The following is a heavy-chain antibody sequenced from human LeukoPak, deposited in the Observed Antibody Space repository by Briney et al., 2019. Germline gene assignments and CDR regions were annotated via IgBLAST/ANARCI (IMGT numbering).Heavy chain of an antibody. J-gene: IGHJ4*02. CDR2: ISSSGSTI. V-gene: IGHV3-48*04. D-gene: IGHD5-18*01. CDR1: GFTFSSYN. CDR3: ARSGTAMARGSFDY. Sequence: PGGSLRLSCAASGFTFSSYNMNWVRQAPGKGLEWLSYISSSGSTIYYADSVKGRFTISRDNAKNSLYLQMNSLRAEDTAVYYCARSGTAMARGSFDYWGQGTLVTVSS.